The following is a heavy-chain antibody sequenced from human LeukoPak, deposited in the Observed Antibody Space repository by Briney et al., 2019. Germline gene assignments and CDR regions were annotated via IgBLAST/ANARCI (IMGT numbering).Heavy chain of an antibody. V-gene: IGHV4-34*01. J-gene: IGHJ4*02. CDR1: GGSFSGYY. CDR2: INHSGST. D-gene: IGHD3-16*01. CDR3: ARGPAQRGLFFIYYCDY. Sequence: SETLSLTCAVYGGSFSGYYWSWLRQPPGKGLEWIGEINHSGSTSYNPSLKSRVTISVDTSKNQFSLKLSSVTAADTAVYYCARGPAQRGLFFIYYCDYWGQGTLVTVSS.